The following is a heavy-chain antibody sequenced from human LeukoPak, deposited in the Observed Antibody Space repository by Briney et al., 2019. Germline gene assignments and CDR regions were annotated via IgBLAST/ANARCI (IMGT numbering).Heavy chain of an antibody. Sequence: GGSLRLSCAASGFTFSSYAMSWVRQAPGKGLEWVSAISGSGGSTYYADSVKGRFTISRDNSKNTLYLQMNSLRAEDTAVYYCAKGLAAAGPPLRSGLHFDYWGQGTLVTVSS. CDR2: ISGSGGST. D-gene: IGHD6-13*01. J-gene: IGHJ4*02. CDR1: GFTFSSYA. CDR3: AKGLAAAGPPLRSGLHFDY. V-gene: IGHV3-23*01.